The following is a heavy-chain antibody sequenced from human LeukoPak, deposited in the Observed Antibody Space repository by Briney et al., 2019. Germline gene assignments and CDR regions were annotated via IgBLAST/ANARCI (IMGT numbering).Heavy chain of an antibody. D-gene: IGHD3-16*01. CDR3: ARNDFDMITLGGAYGMDV. CDR2: INPNSGGT. Sequence: GASVKVSCKASGYTFTAYYMHWVRQAPGQGLEWMGWINPNSGGTNSAQRFQGRVTMTRDTSITTAYMELSRLRSDDTAVYYCARNDFDMITLGGAYGMDVWGQGTTVTVSS. V-gene: IGHV1-2*02. J-gene: IGHJ6*02. CDR1: GYTFTAYY.